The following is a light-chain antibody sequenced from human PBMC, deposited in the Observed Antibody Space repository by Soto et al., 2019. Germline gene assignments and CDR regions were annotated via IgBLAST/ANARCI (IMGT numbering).Light chain of an antibody. J-gene: IGKJ1*01. V-gene: IGKV3-15*01. Sequence: EIVMTQSPATLSVSPGERATLSCRARQSVSSNLAWYQQKPGQAPRLLIYGASTRATGIPARFSGSGSGTEFALTISSLQSEDFAVYLCQQYNNWAPWTFGQGTKVEMK. CDR1: QSVSSN. CDR2: GAS. CDR3: QQYNNWAPWT.